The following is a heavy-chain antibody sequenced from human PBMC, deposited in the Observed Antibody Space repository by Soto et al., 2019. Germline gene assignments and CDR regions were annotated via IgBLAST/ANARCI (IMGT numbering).Heavy chain of an antibody. CDR2: ISSSSSYI. CDR3: ARADPPRYYYGSGSYYRGGGMDV. Sequence: GGSLRLSCAASGFTFSSYSMNWVRQAPGKGLEWVSSISSSSSYIYYADSVKGRFTISRDNAKNSLYLQMNSLRAEDTAVYYCARADPPRYYYGSGSYYRGGGMDVWGQGTTVTVSS. V-gene: IGHV3-21*01. D-gene: IGHD3-10*01. J-gene: IGHJ6*02. CDR1: GFTFSSYS.